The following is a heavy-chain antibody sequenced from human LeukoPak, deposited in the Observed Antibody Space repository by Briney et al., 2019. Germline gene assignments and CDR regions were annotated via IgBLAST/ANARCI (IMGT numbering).Heavy chain of an antibody. V-gene: IGHV3-48*03. J-gene: IGHJ4*02. Sequence: GGSLRLTCAASGFTFSSYEMNWVRQAPGKGLEWVSYISGGGTTIFYADSVKGRFTISRDNAKNSLYLHMNSLRAEDTAVYYCARDGRVTVGATRYGYWGQGTLVTVSS. CDR1: GFTFSSYE. CDR2: ISGGGTTI. CDR3: ARDGRVTVGATRYGY. D-gene: IGHD1-26*01.